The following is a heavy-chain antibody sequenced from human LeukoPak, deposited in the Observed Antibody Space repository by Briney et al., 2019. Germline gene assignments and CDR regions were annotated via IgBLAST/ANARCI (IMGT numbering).Heavy chain of an antibody. Sequence: SVKVSCKASGYTFTSYGISWVRQAPGQGLEWMGWISAYNGNTNYAQKLQGRVTMTTDTSTSTAYMELRSLRSDDTAVYFCARDHSYYDSSGYYYFQHWGQGTLVTVSS. CDR3: ARDHSYYDSSGYYYFQH. J-gene: IGHJ1*01. V-gene: IGHV1-18*01. D-gene: IGHD3-22*01. CDR1: GYTFTSYG. CDR2: ISAYNGNT.